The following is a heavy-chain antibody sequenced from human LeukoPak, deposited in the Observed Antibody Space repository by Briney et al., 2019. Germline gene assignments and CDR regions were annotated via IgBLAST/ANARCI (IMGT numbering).Heavy chain of an antibody. Sequence: PSETLSLTCTVSGGSISSPNSYWGWIRQPPGKGLEWIGSIFYDGTTYYNPSLKSRVTISVDTSKSQFSLTLRSVTAADTAVYYCARRVVAGTTGDFWGQGNLVTVSS. D-gene: IGHD6-19*01. CDR2: IFYDGTT. J-gene: IGHJ4*02. CDR3: ARRVVAGTTGDF. V-gene: IGHV4-39*01. CDR1: GGSISSPNSY.